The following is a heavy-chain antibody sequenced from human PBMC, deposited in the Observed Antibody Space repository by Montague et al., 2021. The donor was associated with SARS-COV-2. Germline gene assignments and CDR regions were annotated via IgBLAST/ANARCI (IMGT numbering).Heavy chain of an antibody. V-gene: IGHV2-5*02. D-gene: IGHD3-10*01. CDR3: AHRRPGSGSYYFDY. Sequence: PALVKPTQTLTLTRTFSGFSLSTSGVGVGWIRQPPGKALEWLALIYWDDDKRYSPSLKSRLTITKDTSKNQVVLTMTNMDPVDTATYYCAHRRPGSGSYYFDYWGQGTLVTVSP. CDR2: IYWDDDK. J-gene: IGHJ4*02. CDR1: GFSLSTSGVG.